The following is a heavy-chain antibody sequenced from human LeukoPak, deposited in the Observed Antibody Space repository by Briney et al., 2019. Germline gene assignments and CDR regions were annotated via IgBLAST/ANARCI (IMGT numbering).Heavy chain of an antibody. D-gene: IGHD2-15*01. CDR2: ISSSSSYI. J-gene: IGHJ4*02. Sequence: GGSLRLSCAASGFTFSSYWMTWVRQAPGKGLEWVSSISSSSSYIYYADSVKGRFTISRDNAKNSLYLQMNSLRAEDTAVYYCASHGGSSLFDYWGQGTLVTVSS. V-gene: IGHV3-21*01. CDR3: ASHGGSSLFDY. CDR1: GFTFSSYW.